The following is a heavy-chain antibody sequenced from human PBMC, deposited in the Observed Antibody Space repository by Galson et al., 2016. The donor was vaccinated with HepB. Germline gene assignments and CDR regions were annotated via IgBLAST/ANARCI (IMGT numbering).Heavy chain of an antibody. D-gene: IGHD3-9*01. J-gene: IGHJ4*02. CDR1: GGSISNYY. CDR2: IYTSGST. Sequence: ETLSLTCTASGGSISNYYWSWVRQPAGKGLEWIGRIYTSGSTNYNPSLKSRVSMSVDMSKNQFSLKLSSVTAADTAVYYCTRTGILTGYYDSRRVNYFDYWGQGTLVTVSS. CDR3: TRTGILTGYYDSRRVNYFDY. V-gene: IGHV4-4*07.